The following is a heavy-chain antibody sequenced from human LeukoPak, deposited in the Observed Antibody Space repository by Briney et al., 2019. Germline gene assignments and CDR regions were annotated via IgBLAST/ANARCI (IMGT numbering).Heavy chain of an antibody. V-gene: IGHV4-59*01. Sequence: PSETLSLTCTVSGGSISSYYWSWIRQPPGKGLEWIGYIYYSGSTNYNPSLKSRVTISVDTSKNQFSLKPSSVTAADTAVYYCARTEPRIAVAGTWYFDLWGRGTLVTVSS. J-gene: IGHJ2*01. D-gene: IGHD6-19*01. CDR1: GGSISSYY. CDR3: ARTEPRIAVAGTWYFDL. CDR2: IYYSGST.